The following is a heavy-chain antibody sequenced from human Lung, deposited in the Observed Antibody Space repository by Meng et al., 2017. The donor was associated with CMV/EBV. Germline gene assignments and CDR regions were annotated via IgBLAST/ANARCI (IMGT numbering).Heavy chain of an antibody. V-gene: IGHV3-43*01. D-gene: IGHD6-13*01. CDR2: IRGDNR. CDR3: AKEGDTSWYDH. CDR1: GFIFDDYT. Sequence: GGSLRLSCATSGFIFDDYTIHWVRQAPGKGLEWVSLIRGDNRLYADSVKGRFTISRDNTENSVYLQMNSLRTEDTALYYCAKEGDTSWYDHWGQGTLVTVSS. J-gene: IGHJ4*01.